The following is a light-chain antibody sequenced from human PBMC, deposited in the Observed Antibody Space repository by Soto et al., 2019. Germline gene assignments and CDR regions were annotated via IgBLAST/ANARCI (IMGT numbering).Light chain of an antibody. Sequence: QSVLTQPPSVSGAPGQRVTISCTGSGSNIGTPYDVHWYQQLPGTAPKLLIYGNNNRPPGVPDRFSGSKSGTSASLAITGLQAEDEADYYCQSYDSSLSGYVIFGGGTKVTVL. V-gene: IGLV1-40*01. J-gene: IGLJ2*01. CDR1: GSNIGTPYD. CDR2: GNN. CDR3: QSYDSSLSGYVI.